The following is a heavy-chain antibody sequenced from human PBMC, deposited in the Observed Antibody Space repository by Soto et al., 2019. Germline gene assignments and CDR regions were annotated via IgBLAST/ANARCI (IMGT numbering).Heavy chain of an antibody. D-gene: IGHD3-10*01. J-gene: IGHJ6*02. Sequence: QVQLQESGPRLVKPLQTLSLTCTVSGDSINSGDYYWSWIRQPPGRGLEWVGYSFYSGITDYNPSLKSRMTISMPTSKNQCSRGLNSVTAAYTAVYCCAGGSGVGVEGMDVWGQGTTVSVSS. V-gene: IGHV4-30-4*01. CDR2: SFYSGIT. CDR1: GDSINSGDYY. CDR3: AGGSGVGVEGMDV.